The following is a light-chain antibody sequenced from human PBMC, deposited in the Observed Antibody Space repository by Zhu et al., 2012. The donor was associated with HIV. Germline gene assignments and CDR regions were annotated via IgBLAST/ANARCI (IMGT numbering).Light chain of an antibody. V-gene: IGKV1-39*01. CDR2: AAS. CDR1: QTIANY. Sequence: DIQMTQSPPSLSASVGDRVTLTCRASQTIANYLHWFQQKPGKAPTLLIFAASNLQSGVPSRFSGSGSGTDFTLTISSLQPEDIATYYCQHSYGIPYTFGQGTKLEIK. J-gene: IGKJ2*01. CDR3: QHSYGIPYT.